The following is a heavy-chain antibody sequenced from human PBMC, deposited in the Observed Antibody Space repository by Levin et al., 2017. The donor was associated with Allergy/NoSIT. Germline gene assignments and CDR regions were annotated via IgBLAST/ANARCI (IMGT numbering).Heavy chain of an antibody. J-gene: IGHJ4*02. D-gene: IGHD6-13*01. V-gene: IGHV3-23*01. CDR2: ISGSGGST. CDR3: AKCLDSDSSSWYVWGSLEDY. CDR1: GFTFSSYA. Sequence: GGSLRLSCAASGFTFSSYAMSWVRQAPGKGLEWVSAISGSGGSTYYADSVKGRFTISRDNSKNTLYLQMNSLRAEDTAVYYCAKCLDSDSSSWYVWGSLEDYWGQGTLVTVSS.